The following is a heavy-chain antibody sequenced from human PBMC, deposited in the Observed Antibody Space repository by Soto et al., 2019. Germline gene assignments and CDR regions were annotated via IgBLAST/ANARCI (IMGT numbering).Heavy chain of an antibody. V-gene: IGHV1-69*13. CDR3: AREHVDIVATLFRYYYYGMDV. Sequence: SVQVSCKDSVGTFSSYAISWVRQAPGHGIEWMGGIIPIFGTANYAQKFQGRVTITPDESTSTAYMELSSLRSEDTAVYYWAREHVDIVATLFRYYYYGMDVWGQGTKVTVSS. J-gene: IGHJ6*02. CDR2: IIPIFGTA. CDR1: VGTFSSYA. D-gene: IGHD5-12*01.